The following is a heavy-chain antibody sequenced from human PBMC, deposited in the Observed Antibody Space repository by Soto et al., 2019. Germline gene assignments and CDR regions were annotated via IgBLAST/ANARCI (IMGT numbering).Heavy chain of an antibody. J-gene: IGHJ4*02. CDR1: GFTFSSYA. CDR3: VVGAYSSSVFDY. V-gene: IGHV3-23*01. CDR2: ISGSGGST. Sequence: GGSLRHSCVASGFTFSSYAMSWVRQAPGKGLEWVSAISGSGGSTYYADSVKGRFTISRDNSKNTLYLQLNSLRAEDTAVYYCVVGAYSSSVFDYLGQGTLVTVSS. D-gene: IGHD6-6*01.